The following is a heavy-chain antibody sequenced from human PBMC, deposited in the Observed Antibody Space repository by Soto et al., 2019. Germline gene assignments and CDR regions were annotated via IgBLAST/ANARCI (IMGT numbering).Heavy chain of an antibody. D-gene: IGHD1-26*01. CDR3: ERRGIVGASIFHTFDY. Sequence: SETLSLTCTVSGGSVSSGSYYWSWIRQPPGKGLEWIGYIYYSGSTNYNPSLKSRVTISVDTSKNQFSLKLSSVTAADKAVYYFERRGIVGASIFHTFDYWGQGTLVTVSS. CDR2: IYYSGST. CDR1: GGSVSSGSYY. V-gene: IGHV4-61*01. J-gene: IGHJ4*02.